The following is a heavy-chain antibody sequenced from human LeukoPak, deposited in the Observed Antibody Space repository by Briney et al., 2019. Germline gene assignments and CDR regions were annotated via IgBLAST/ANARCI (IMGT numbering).Heavy chain of an antibody. J-gene: IGHJ4*02. V-gene: IGHV3-30*02. CDR1: GFTFGSYG. Sequence: GGSLRLSCAASGFTFGSYGLHWVRQAPGKGLEWVAFIRYDGCDKYYADSVKGRFTISRDNSKNTLYLQMNSLRTEDTAVYFCARDSIRQQLYYFDYWGRGTLVTVSS. CDR2: IRYDGCDK. CDR3: ARDSIRQQLYYFDY. D-gene: IGHD6-13*01.